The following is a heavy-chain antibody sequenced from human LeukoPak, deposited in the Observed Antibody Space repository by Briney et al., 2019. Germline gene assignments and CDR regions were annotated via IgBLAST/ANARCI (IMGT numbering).Heavy chain of an antibody. CDR3: ALLPEPRSSGWYVDY. CDR2: VDPEDGET. J-gene: IGHJ4*02. CDR1: GYTFTDYY. D-gene: IGHD6-19*01. Sequence: GASVKVSCKASGYTFTDYYIHWVQQAPGKGLEWMGRVDPEDGETIYAEKFQGRVIINADTSTDTAYMELSSLRSEDTAVYYCALLPEPRSSGWYVDYWGQGTLVTVSS. V-gene: IGHV1-69-2*01.